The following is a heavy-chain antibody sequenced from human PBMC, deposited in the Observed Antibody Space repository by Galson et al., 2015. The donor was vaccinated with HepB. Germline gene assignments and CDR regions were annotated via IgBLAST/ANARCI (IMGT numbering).Heavy chain of an antibody. CDR3: ASSRNYAAGSRIDP. Sequence: SLRLSCAASGFTFSRYSMNWVRQAPGKGLEWVSRINNDGSGTSYADSVKGRFTISRDNAKNTLYLQMDSLRAEDTAVYYCASSRNYAAGSRIDPWGQGTLVTVSS. CDR1: GFTFSRYS. J-gene: IGHJ5*02. V-gene: IGHV3-74*01. D-gene: IGHD3-10*01. CDR2: INNDGSGT.